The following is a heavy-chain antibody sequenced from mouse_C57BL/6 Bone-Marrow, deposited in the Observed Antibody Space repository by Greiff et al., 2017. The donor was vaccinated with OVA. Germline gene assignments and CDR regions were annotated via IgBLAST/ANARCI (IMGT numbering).Heavy chain of an antibody. CDR1: GYTFTSYW. CDR2: IYPGSGST. V-gene: IGHV1-55*01. J-gene: IGHJ2*01. CDR3: ARWGFYYFDY. Sequence: QVQLQQSGAELVKPGASVKMSCKASGYTFTSYWITWVKQRPGQGLEWIGDIYPGSGSTNYNEKFKSKATLTVDKSSSTAYMQLSSLTSEDSAVYYCARWGFYYFDYWGQGTTLTVSS.